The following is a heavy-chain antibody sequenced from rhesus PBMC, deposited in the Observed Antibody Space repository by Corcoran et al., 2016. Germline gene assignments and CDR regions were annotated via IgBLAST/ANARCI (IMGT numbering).Heavy chain of an antibody. CDR1: GGSISSNY. D-gene: IGHD6-25*01. CDR2: ISGSARST. CDR3: ATIAAAGMGFDY. V-gene: IGHV4-173*01. Sequence: QLQLQESGPGLVKPSETLSLTCAVSGGSISSNYWNWIRQPPGKGLELNGRISGSARSTDYNPSLKCRVTISTDTSKKEFALKMTSATAADTAVYYCATIAAAGMGFDYWGQGALVTVSS. J-gene: IGHJ4*01.